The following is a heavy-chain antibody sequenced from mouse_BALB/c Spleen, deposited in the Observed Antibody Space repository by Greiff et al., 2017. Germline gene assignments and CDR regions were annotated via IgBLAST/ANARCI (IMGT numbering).Heavy chain of an antibody. D-gene: IGHD1-1*01. Sequence: EVHLVESGGGLVKPGGSLKISCAASGFTFSDYYMYWVRQTPEKRLEWVATISDGGSYTYYPDSVKGRFTISRDNAKNNLYLQMSSLKSEDTAMYYCARGTTVVDYYAMDYWGQGTSVTVSS. CDR2: ISDGGSYT. J-gene: IGHJ4*01. CDR3: ARGTTVVDYYAMDY. V-gene: IGHV5-4*02. CDR1: GFTFSDYY.